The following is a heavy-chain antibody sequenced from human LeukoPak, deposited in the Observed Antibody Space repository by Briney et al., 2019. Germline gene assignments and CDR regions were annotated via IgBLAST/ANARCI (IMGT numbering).Heavy chain of an antibody. V-gene: IGHV3-23*01. D-gene: IGHD3-9*01. CDR2: NSGSGGST. Sequence: GSLRLSCAASGFTFSTYAMSWVRQAPGKGLEWVSANSGSGGSTYYADSVEGRFAIFRDNSKNTLHLQMNNLRAEDTAVYYCAKRGVTGYKEAFDYWGQGTLVTVSS. CDR1: GFTFSTYA. J-gene: IGHJ4*02. CDR3: AKRGVTGYKEAFDY.